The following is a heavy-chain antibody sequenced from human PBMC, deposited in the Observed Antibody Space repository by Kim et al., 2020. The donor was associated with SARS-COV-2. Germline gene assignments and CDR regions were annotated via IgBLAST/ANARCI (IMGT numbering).Heavy chain of an antibody. Sequence: ASVKVSCKASGYTFTGYYMHWVRQAPGQGLEWMGRINPNSGGTNYAQKFQGRVTMTRYTSISTAYMELSRLRSDDTAVYYCARGVGSSWYGSYGMDVWGQGTTVTVSS. J-gene: IGHJ6*02. V-gene: IGHV1-2*06. CDR3: ARGVGSSWYGSYGMDV. D-gene: IGHD6-13*01. CDR2: INPNSGGT. CDR1: GYTFTGYY.